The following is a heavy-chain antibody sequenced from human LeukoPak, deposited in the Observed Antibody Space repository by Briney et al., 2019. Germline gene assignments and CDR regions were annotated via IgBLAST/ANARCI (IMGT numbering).Heavy chain of an antibody. CDR2: IGGSGGST. CDR3: AKEKRITTIPVGYFDY. J-gene: IGHJ4*02. Sequence: GGSLRLSCAASGFTFSSYAMSWVRQAPGKGLEWVSSIGGSGGSTYYADSVKGRFTISRDNSKNTLYLQMNSLRAEDTAVYYCAKEKRITTIPVGYFDYWGQGTLVTVSS. CDR1: GFTFSSYA. V-gene: IGHV3-23*01. D-gene: IGHD3-22*01.